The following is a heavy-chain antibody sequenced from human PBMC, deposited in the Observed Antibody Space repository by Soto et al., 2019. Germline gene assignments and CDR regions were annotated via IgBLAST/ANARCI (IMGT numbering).Heavy chain of an antibody. CDR1: GGTFSSYT. J-gene: IGHJ4*02. D-gene: IGHD5-12*01. Sequence: QVQLVQSGAEVKKPGSSVKVSCKASGGTFSSYTISWVRQAPGQGLEWMGRIIPILGIANYAQKFQGRVTITADKSTSTAYMELSSLRSEDTAVYYCASGGRGYSGYDLTASLDYWGQGTLVTVSS. V-gene: IGHV1-69*02. CDR3: ASGGRGYSGYDLTASLDY. CDR2: IIPILGIA.